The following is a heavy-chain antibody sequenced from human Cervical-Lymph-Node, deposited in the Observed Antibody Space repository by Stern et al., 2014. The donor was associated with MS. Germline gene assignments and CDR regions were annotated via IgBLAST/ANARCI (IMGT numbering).Heavy chain of an antibody. D-gene: IGHD1-20*01. CDR3: ASYNWDDEKGWFDP. CDR1: GGSFSGYY. V-gene: IGHV4-34*01. CDR2: INHSGST. J-gene: IGHJ5*02. Sequence: HVQLQQWGAGLLKPSETLSLTCAVSGGSFSGYYWSWIRQPPGKGLEWIGEINHSGSTDYNSSLKSRITISVDSSKKQFSLKLRSVTAADTGVYYCASYNWDDEKGWFDPWGQGTQVTVSS.